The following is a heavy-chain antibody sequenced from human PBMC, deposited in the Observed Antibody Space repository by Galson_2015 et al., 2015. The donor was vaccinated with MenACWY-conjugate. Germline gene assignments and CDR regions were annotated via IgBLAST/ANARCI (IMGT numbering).Heavy chain of an antibody. Sequence: SLRLSCAASGFPFSSYAMSWVRQAPGQGLEWVSTISGSGGSTYHADSVKGRFTVSRDNSKHTLSLQMNGLRAEDTASYFCAKTLGGNPYFDYWGQGTLVTVSS. CDR1: GFPFSSYA. CDR3: AKTLGGNPYFDY. J-gene: IGHJ4*02. CDR2: ISGSGGST. V-gene: IGHV3-23*01. D-gene: IGHD4-23*01.